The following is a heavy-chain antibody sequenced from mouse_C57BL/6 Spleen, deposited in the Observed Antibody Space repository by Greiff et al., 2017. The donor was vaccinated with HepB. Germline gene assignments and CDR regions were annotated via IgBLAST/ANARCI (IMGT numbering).Heavy chain of an antibody. CDR3: ARFYYYGSSYVGYFDV. Sequence: QVQLQQSGAELARPGASVKLSCKASGYTFTSYGISWVKQRTGQGLEWIGEIYPRSGNTYYNEKFKGKATLTADKSSSTAYMELRSLTSEDSAVYFCARFYYYGSSYVGYFDVWGTGTTVTVSS. V-gene: IGHV1-81*01. CDR2: IYPRSGNT. J-gene: IGHJ1*03. D-gene: IGHD1-1*01. CDR1: GYTFTSYG.